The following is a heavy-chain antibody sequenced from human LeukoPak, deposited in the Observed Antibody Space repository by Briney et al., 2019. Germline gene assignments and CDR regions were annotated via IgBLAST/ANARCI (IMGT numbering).Heavy chain of an antibody. Sequence: KSRGSLRLSCAASGFTFSSYSINWVRQAPGKGLEWVSSISSSSSYIYYADSVKGRFTISRDNTKNSLYLQMNSLRAEDTAVYYCARDPYSSNFDYWGQGTLVTVSS. CDR3: ARDPYSSNFDY. V-gene: IGHV3-21*01. J-gene: IGHJ4*02. CDR2: ISSSSSYI. D-gene: IGHD6-13*01. CDR1: GFTFSSYS.